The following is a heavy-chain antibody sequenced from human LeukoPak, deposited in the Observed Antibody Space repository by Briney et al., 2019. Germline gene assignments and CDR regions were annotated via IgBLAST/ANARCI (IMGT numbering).Heavy chain of an antibody. J-gene: IGHJ4*02. D-gene: IGHD1-14*01. CDR3: ARARIDY. Sequence: PGGSLRLSCAASGFTFSSYWMTWVRQAPGKGLEWVANIRQDGGDKYYVDSVKGRFTISRGNAESSLFLQMNSPRAEDTAVYYCARARIDYWGQGTLVTVSS. CDR2: IRQDGGDK. V-gene: IGHV3-7*01. CDR1: GFTFSSYW.